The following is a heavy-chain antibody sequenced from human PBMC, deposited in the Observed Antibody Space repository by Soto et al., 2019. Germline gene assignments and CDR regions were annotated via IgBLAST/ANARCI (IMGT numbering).Heavy chain of an antibody. CDR2: ITNSGDTT. D-gene: IGHD6-19*01. Sequence: GGSLRLSCTASGFAFSGYAMHWVRQAPGKGLEYVSAITNSGDTTYYANSVKGRFTISRDNSQNTLYLQMGSLRAEDTAVYYCARVAVAASFDYWGQGTLVTVSS. CDR1: GFAFSGYA. J-gene: IGHJ4*02. CDR3: ARVAVAASFDY. V-gene: IGHV3-64*01.